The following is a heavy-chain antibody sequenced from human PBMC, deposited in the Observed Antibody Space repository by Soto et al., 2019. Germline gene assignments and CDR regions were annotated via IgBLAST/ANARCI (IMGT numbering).Heavy chain of an antibody. J-gene: IGHJ3*02. CDR1: VFTFITYD. Sequence: ASVKVSCKASVFTFITYDFSCVRQAAGQGLEWMGWMNPNNGNAGFAQKFRGRINMTRNTSISTAYLELSSLRSEDTAVYYCALLSIAAAGTGAFDIWGQGTMVT. CDR2: MNPNNGNA. D-gene: IGHD6-13*01. CDR3: ALLSIAAAGTGAFDI. V-gene: IGHV1-8*01.